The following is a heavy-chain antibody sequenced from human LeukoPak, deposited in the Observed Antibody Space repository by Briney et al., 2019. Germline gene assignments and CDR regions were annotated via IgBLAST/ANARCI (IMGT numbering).Heavy chain of an antibody. J-gene: IGHJ4*02. V-gene: IGHV4-4*02. Sequence: SETLSLTCAVSGGSISSSNWWSWVRQPPGKGLEWIGEIYHSGSTNYNPSLKSRVTISVDKSKNQFSLKLSSVTAADTAVYYCARVTYYYDSSGYCALDYWGQGTLVTVSS. CDR3: ARVTYYYDSSGYCALDY. CDR1: GGSISSSNW. CDR2: IYHSGST. D-gene: IGHD3-22*01.